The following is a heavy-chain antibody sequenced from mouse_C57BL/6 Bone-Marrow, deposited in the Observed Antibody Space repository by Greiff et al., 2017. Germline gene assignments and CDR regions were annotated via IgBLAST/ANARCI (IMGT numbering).Heavy chain of an antibody. Sequence: EVQRVESEGGLVQPGSSMKLSCTASGFTFSDYYMAWVRQVPEKGLEWVANINYDGSSTYYLASLKSRFIISRDNAKNILYLQMSSLKSEDTATYYCARVTTVVAKDYFDYWGQGTTLTVSS. CDR1: GFTFSDYY. CDR3: ARVTTVVAKDYFDY. V-gene: IGHV5-16*01. D-gene: IGHD1-1*01. J-gene: IGHJ2*01. CDR2: INYDGSST.